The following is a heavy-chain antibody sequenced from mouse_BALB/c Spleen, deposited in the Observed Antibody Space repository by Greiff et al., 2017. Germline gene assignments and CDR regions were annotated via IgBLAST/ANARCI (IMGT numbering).Heavy chain of an antibody. CDR2: IYPGDGST. V-gene: IGHV1S56*01. CDR1: GYTFTSYY. Sequence: QVQLKESGPELVKPGASVKMSCKASGYTFTSYYIHWVKQRPGQGLEWIGWIYPGDGSTKYNEKFKGKTTLTADKSSSTAYMLLSSLTSEDSAIYFCARWGPYAMDYWGQGTSVTVSS. CDR3: ARWGPYAMDY. J-gene: IGHJ4*01.